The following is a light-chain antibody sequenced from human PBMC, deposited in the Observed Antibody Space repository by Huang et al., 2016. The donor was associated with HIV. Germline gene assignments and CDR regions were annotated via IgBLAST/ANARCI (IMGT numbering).Light chain of an antibody. V-gene: IGKV1-12*01. J-gene: IGKJ2*01. CDR1: QGVTSW. CDR2: GAS. CDR3: QQTKTSPYT. Sequence: DIQMTQTPSFVSASVGDRVTITCRASQGVTSWLAWYQQRPGEAPNLLIYGASSLQSGVPSRCSGTGSATDFTLTINNLQPEDFATYYCQQTKTSPYTFGQGTRLEI.